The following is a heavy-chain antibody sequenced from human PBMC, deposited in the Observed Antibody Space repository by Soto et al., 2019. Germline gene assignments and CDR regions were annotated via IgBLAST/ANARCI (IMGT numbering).Heavy chain of an antibody. D-gene: IGHD3-22*01. J-gene: IGHJ4*02. V-gene: IGHV1-69*06. CDR1: GGTFSSYA. Sequence: SVKVSCKASGGTFSSYAISWVRQAPGQGLEWMGGIIPIFGTANYAQKFQGRVTITADKSTSTAYMELSSLRSEDTAVYYCARDFYYDSSGTSRRVLFDYWGQGTLVTVSS. CDR3: ARDFYYDSSGTSRRVLFDY. CDR2: IIPIFGTA.